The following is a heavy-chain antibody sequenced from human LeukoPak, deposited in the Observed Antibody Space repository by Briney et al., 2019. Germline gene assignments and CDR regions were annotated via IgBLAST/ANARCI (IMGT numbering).Heavy chain of an antibody. Sequence: PSETLSLTCAVYGGSFSGYYWSWIRQPPGKGLEWIGEINHSGSTNYNPSLKSRVTISVDASKNQFSLKLSSVTAADTAVYYCARGKWELHYYYYYYMDVWGKGTTVTVSS. CDR2: INHSGST. CDR3: ARGKWELHYYYYYYMDV. V-gene: IGHV4-34*01. D-gene: IGHD1-26*01. CDR1: GGSFSGYY. J-gene: IGHJ6*03.